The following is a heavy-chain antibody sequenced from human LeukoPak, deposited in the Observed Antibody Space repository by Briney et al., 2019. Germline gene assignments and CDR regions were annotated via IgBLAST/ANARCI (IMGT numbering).Heavy chain of an antibody. V-gene: IGHV4-38-2*02. CDR1: GYPISSGYY. CDR3: ARGAGQQLLIWFDP. D-gene: IGHD6-13*01. J-gene: IGHJ5*02. Sequence: WETLYLPLTVPGYPISSGYYWGWIRHPPGKGLEWIGSNYHSGSTYYTPSRKSRLTISVDTSKNQFSLKLSSVTAADTAVYYCARGAGQQLLIWFDPWGQGTLVTVSS. CDR2: NYHSGST.